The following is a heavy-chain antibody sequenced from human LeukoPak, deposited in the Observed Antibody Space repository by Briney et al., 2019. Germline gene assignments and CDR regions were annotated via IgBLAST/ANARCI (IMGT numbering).Heavy chain of an antibody. CDR2: IYYSGST. CDR1: GGSISSGGYY. CDR3: AREHDSSGYYLNNWFDP. D-gene: IGHD3-22*01. V-gene: IGHV4-31*03. J-gene: IGHJ5*02. Sequence: SQTLSLTCTVSGGSISSGGYYWSWIRQHPGTGLEWIGYIYYSGSTYYNPSLKSRVTISVDTSKNQFSLKLSSVTAADTAVYYCAREHDSSGYYLNNWFDPWGQGTLVTVSS.